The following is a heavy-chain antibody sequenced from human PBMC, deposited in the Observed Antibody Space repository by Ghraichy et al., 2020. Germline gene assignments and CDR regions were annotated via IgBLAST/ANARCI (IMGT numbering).Heavy chain of an antibody. CDR1: GFTFSSYA. D-gene: IGHD6-13*01. J-gene: IGHJ6*03. CDR3: VKVRREQQLVRYYYYYMDV. Sequence: GGSLRLSCSASGFTFSSYAMHWVRQAPGKGLEYVSAISSNGGSTYYADSVKGRFTISRDNSKNTLYLQMSSLRAEDTAVYYCVKVRREQQLVRYYYYYMDVWGKGTTVTVSS. CDR2: ISSNGGST. V-gene: IGHV3-64D*06.